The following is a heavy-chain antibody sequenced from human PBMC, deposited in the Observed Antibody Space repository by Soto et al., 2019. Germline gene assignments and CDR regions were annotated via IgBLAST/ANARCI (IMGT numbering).Heavy chain of an antibody. CDR3: ARDGDPGGVLDY. Sequence: PSETLSLTCTVSCGSISSYYWSWIRQPAGKGLEWIGRIYTSGSTNYNPSLKSRVTMSVDTSKNQFSLKLSPVTAADTAVYYCARDGDPGGVLDYWGQGTLVTVSS. V-gene: IGHV4-4*07. J-gene: IGHJ4*02. D-gene: IGHD3-16*01. CDR1: CGSISSYY. CDR2: IYTSGST.